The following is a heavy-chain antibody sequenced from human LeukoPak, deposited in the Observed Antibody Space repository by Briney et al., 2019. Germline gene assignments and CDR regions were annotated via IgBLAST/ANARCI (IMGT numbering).Heavy chain of an antibody. D-gene: IGHD3-10*01. CDR2: IKQDGSEK. Sequence: QPGGSLRLSCAASGFTFSNYWMTWVRQAPGKGLEWVVNIKQDGSEKYHVDSVKGRFTISRDNARNSLYLQMNSLRAEDTAVYYCARPYYYALASYNRPFDYWGQGTLVTVSS. J-gene: IGHJ4*02. CDR3: ARPYYYALASYNRPFDY. V-gene: IGHV3-7*04. CDR1: GFTFSNYW.